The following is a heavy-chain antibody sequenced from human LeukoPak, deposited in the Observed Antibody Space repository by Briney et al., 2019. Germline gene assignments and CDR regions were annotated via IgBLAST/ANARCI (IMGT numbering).Heavy chain of an antibody. D-gene: IGHD5-24*01. CDR1: SGSVSSFIYY. CDR3: ARGIRRDGYNSGAFDI. V-gene: IGHV4-39*07. J-gene: IGHJ3*02. CDR2: IYDRGTT. Sequence: PSETLSLTCTVSSGSVSSFIYYWSWIRQTPGEGLEWIGSIYDRGTTNYNLSLKSRVTISMDTSKNQFSLKLSSVTAADTAVYSCARGIRRDGYNSGAFDIWGQGTMVTVSS.